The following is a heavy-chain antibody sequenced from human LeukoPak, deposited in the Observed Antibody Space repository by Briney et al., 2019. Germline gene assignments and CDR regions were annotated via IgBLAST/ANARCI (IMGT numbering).Heavy chain of an antibody. CDR3: ARDLMVTAIHYYFDY. V-gene: IGHV4-38-2*02. CDR1: GYSISSGYY. D-gene: IGHD2-21*02. CDR2: IYYSGST. Sequence: PSETLSLTCTVSGYSISSGYYWGWIRQPPGKGLEWIGSIYYSGSTYYNPSLKSRVTISVDTSKNQFSLKLSSVTAADTAVYYCARDLMVTAIHYYFDYWGQGTLVTVSS. J-gene: IGHJ4*02.